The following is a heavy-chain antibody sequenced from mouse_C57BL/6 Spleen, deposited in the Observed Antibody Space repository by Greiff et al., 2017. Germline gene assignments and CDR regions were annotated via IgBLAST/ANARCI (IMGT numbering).Heavy chain of an antibody. CDR3: ASHRAPYYYAMDY. CDR1: GFSLTSYG. Sequence: VQLVESGPGLVQPSQSLSITCTVSGFSLTSYGVHWVRQSPGKGLEWLGVLWSGGSTDYNAAFISRLSISKDNSKGQVFFKMNRLQADDTAICYSASHRAPYYYAMDYWGQGTSVTVSS. J-gene: IGHJ4*01. CDR2: LWSGGST. V-gene: IGHV2-2*01.